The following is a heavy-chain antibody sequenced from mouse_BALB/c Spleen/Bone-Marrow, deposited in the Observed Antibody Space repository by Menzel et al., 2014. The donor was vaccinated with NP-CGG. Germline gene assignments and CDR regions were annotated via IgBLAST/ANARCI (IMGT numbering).Heavy chain of an antibody. CDR3: AVYDYGGFAY. J-gene: IGHJ3*01. D-gene: IGHD2-4*01. CDR2: IDPANGNT. CDR1: GFNIKDTY. Sequence: VQLQQSGAELVKPGASVKLSCTASGFNIKDTYMHWVKQRPEQGLEWIGRIDPANGNTKYDPKFQGKATITADTSSNTAYLQLSSLTSDDTAVYYCAVYDYGGFAYWGQGPLVTVSA. V-gene: IGHV14-3*02.